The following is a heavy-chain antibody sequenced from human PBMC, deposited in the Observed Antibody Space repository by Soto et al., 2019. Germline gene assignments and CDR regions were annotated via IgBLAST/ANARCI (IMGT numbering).Heavy chain of an antibody. CDR3: TTILPPDIVVVVAATALVDFDY. Sequence: PGGSPGLSCAASGFTFSNAWMNWVRQAPGKGLEWVGRIKSKTDGGTTDYAAPVKGRFTISRDDSKNTLYLQMNSLKTEDTAVYYCTTILPPDIVVVVAATALVDFDYWGQGTLVTVSS. CDR2: IKSKTDGGTT. J-gene: IGHJ4*02. CDR1: GFTFSNAW. D-gene: IGHD2-15*01. V-gene: IGHV3-15*07.